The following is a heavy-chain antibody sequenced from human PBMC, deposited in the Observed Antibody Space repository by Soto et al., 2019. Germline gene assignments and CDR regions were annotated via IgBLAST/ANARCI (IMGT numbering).Heavy chain of an antibody. CDR1: GGSFRGCH. J-gene: IGHJ6*02. D-gene: IGHD3-16*02. V-gene: IGHV4-34*01. Sequence: PSETLSLTCAVDGGSFRGCHWRWGRQPPGKGLEWIGEINHSGSTNYNPSLKSRVTISVDTSKNQLSLKLSSVTAADTAVYYCARVRGYAYVWGSYRTYGMDVWGQGTTVT. CDR3: ARVRGYAYVWGSYRTYGMDV. CDR2: INHSGST.